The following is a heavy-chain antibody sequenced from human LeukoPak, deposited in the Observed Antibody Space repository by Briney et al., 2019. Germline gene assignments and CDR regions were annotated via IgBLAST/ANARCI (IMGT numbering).Heavy chain of an antibody. Sequence: GRSLRLSCAASGFTFDDYAMHWVRQAPGKGLEWVSGISWNSGSIGYADSVKGRFTISRDNAKNSLYLQMNSLRAEDTAVYYCARGYYDFWSGYYFGYWGQGTLVTVSS. V-gene: IGHV3-9*01. D-gene: IGHD3-3*01. CDR2: ISWNSGSI. CDR3: ARGYYDFWSGYYFGY. J-gene: IGHJ4*02. CDR1: GFTFDDYA.